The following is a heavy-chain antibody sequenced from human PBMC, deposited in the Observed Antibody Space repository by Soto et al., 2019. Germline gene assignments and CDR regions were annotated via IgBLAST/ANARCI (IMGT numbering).Heavy chain of an antibody. CDR3: ARSSGDRWFDP. CDR2: IYYSGST. CDR1: GGSISSYY. D-gene: IGHD7-27*01. Sequence: SETLSLTCTVSGGSISSYYWSWIRQPPGKGLEWIGYIYYSGSTNYNPSLKSRDTISVDTSKNQFSLKLSSVTAADTAVYYCARSSGDRWFDPWGQGTLVTVSS. J-gene: IGHJ5*02. V-gene: IGHV4-59*01.